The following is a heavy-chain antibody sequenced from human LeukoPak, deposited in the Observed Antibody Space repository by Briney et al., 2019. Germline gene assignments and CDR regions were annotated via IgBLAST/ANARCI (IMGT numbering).Heavy chain of an antibody. CDR2: ISWNSGSI. CDR1: GFTFDDYA. D-gene: IGHD6-19*01. Sequence: GRSLRLSCAASGFTFDDYAMHWVRQAPGKGLEWVSGISWNSGSIGYADSVKGRFTISRDNAKNSLYLQMNSLRAGDMALYYCAKGRTIAVAGQFDYWGQGTLVTVSS. CDR3: AKGRTIAVAGQFDY. V-gene: IGHV3-9*03. J-gene: IGHJ4*02.